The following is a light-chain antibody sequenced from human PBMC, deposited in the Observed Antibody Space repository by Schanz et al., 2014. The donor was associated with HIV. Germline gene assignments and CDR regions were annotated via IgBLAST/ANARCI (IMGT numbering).Light chain of an antibody. V-gene: IGKV3-20*01. CDR2: GAS. Sequence: EIVLTQSPGTLSLSPGERVTLSCRASQSVGSSYLAWYQQKPGQAPRLLIYGASSRATGIPDRFSGSGSGTDFTLTISRLEPEDFAVYYCQQYDRSPYTFGGGTKVEIK. CDR3: QQYDRSPYT. J-gene: IGKJ4*01. CDR1: QSVGSSY.